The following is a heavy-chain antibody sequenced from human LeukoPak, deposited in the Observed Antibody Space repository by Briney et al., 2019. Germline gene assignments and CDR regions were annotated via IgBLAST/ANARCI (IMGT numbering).Heavy chain of an antibody. CDR3: ARGHSSSWFNPFDY. D-gene: IGHD6-13*01. CDR2: ISSRSSI. CDR1: GFTFSSYS. Sequence: GGSLRLSCAASGFTFSSYSMNWVRQAPGRGLEWVSSISSRSSIYYADSMKGRFTISRDNAKNSLYLQMNSLRVEDTSVYYCARGHSSSWFNPFDYWGQGTLVTVSS. J-gene: IGHJ4*02. V-gene: IGHV3-21*01.